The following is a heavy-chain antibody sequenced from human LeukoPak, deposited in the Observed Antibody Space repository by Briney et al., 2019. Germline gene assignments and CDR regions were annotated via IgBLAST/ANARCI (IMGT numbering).Heavy chain of an antibody. J-gene: IGHJ4*02. CDR1: GGSISSYY. V-gene: IGHV4-59*01. CDR3: ARSYSFEYVWED. Sequence: PSETLSLTCIISGGSISSYYWSWIRQSPGKGLEWIGYITYTGSTDYDPSLKSRVTISVDTSRNQFSLRLNSVTAADTAVYYCARSYSFEYVWEDWGQGRPVTVSS. D-gene: IGHD3-16*01. CDR2: ITYTGST.